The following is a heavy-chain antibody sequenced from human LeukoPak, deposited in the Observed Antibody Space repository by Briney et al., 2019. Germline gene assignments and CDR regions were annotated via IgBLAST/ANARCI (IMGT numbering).Heavy chain of an antibody. CDR2: IYSHGST. V-gene: IGHV3-53*01. J-gene: IGHJ5*02. Sequence: PGGSLRLSCAASGFSVSNNYMTWVRQAPGKGLEWVSVIYSHGSTYYADSVKGRFTISRDNSKNTLYLQMNSLRAEDTAVYYCAKERSALPSYNSFDPWGQGTLVTVSS. CDR3: AKERSALPSYNSFDP. CDR1: GFSVSNNY. D-gene: IGHD2-2*01.